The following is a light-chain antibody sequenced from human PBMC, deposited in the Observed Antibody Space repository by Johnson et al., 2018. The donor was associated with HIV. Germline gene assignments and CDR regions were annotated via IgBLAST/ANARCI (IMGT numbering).Light chain of an antibody. CDR1: SSNIGNNY. CDR2: DNN. Sequence: QSVLTQPPSVSAAPGQKVTISCSGSSSNIGNNYVSWYQQLPGTAPRIVTYDNNKRPSGIPDRFSGSKYGTSGTLGITGLHTGAEADYYRGTWDNSLNGYVFGTGTKVTVL. V-gene: IGLV1-51*01. CDR3: GTWDNSLNGYV. J-gene: IGLJ1*01.